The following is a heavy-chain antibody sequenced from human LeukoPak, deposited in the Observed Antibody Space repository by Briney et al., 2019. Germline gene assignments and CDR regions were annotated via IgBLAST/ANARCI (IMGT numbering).Heavy chain of an antibody. CDR3: ARRIAAAGYYYYYGMDV. CDR1: GGSFSGYY. J-gene: IGHJ6*02. Sequence: PSETLSLTCAVYGGSFSGYYWSWIRQHPGKGLEWIGYIYYSGSTYYNPSLKSRVTISVDTSKNQFSLKLSSVTAADTAVYYCARRIAAAGYYYYYGMDVWGQGTTVTVSS. V-gene: IGHV4-31*11. CDR2: IYYSGST. D-gene: IGHD6-13*01.